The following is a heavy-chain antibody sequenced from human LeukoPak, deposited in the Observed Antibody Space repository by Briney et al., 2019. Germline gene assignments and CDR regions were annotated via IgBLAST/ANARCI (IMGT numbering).Heavy chain of an antibody. Sequence: GGSLRLSCAASGFIFSSYAMNWVRQAPGKGLEWVSSSSSSSSYIYYADSVKGRFTISRDNAKNSLYLQMNSLRAEDTAVYYCARDPPKRANTVTTGWGQGTLVTVSS. CDR3: ARDPPKRANTVTTG. CDR2: SSSSSSYI. J-gene: IGHJ4*02. V-gene: IGHV3-21*01. D-gene: IGHD4-17*01. CDR1: GFIFSSYA.